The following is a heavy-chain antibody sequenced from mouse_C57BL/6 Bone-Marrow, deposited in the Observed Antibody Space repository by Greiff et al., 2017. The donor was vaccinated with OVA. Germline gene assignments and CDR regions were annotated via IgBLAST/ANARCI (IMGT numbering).Heavy chain of an antibody. CDR3: ARRRNRGDAMDY. CDR2: ILPGSGST. CDR1: GYTFTGYW. Sequence: VQLQQSGAELMKPGASVKLSCKATGYTFTGYWIEWVKQRPGHGLEWIGEILPGSGSTNYNEKFKGKATFTADTSSNTAYMQISSLTTEDSAIYYCARRRNRGDAMDYWGQGTSVTVSS. J-gene: IGHJ4*01. D-gene: IGHD2-14*01. V-gene: IGHV1-9*01.